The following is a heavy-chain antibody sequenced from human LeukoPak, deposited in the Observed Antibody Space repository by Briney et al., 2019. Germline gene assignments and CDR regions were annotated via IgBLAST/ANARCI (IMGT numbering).Heavy chain of an antibody. CDR1: GGSFSGYY. Sequence: SETLSLTCAVYGGSFSGYYWSWIRQPPGKGLEWIGEINHSGSTNYNPSLKSRVTISVDTSKNQFSLKLSSVTAADTAVYYCARHREVWYFDWLSPLRNWFDPWGQGTLVTVSS. J-gene: IGHJ5*02. CDR2: INHSGST. V-gene: IGHV4-34*01. D-gene: IGHD3-9*01. CDR3: ARHREVWYFDWLSPLRNWFDP.